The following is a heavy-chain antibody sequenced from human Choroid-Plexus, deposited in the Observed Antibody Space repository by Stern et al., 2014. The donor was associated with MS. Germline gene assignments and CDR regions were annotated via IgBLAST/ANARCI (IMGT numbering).Heavy chain of an antibody. Sequence: EMQLVESGGGLVQPGGSLRLSCAASGFTFSSYDMHWVRQATGKGLEWVSAIGTAGDTSYPGSVKGRFTISRENAKNSLYLQMNSLRAGDTAVYYCARGYSSSSGGYYFDYWGQGTLVTVSS. CDR2: IGTAGDT. J-gene: IGHJ4*02. CDR1: GFTFSSYD. CDR3: ARGYSSSSGGYYFDY. V-gene: IGHV3-13*01. D-gene: IGHD6-6*01.